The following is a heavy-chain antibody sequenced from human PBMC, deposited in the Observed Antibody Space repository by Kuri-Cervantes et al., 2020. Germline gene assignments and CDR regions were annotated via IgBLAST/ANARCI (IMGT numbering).Heavy chain of an antibody. J-gene: IGHJ4*02. CDR2: ISYDGSNK. D-gene: IGHD6-6*01. CDR1: GFTFSSYA. CDR3: ARSLEYSSSSG. Sequence: GGSLRLSCAASGFTFSSYAIHWVRQAPGKGLEWVAVISYDGSNKYYADSVKGRFTISRDNSKNTLYLQMNSLRAEDTAVYYCARSLEYSSSSGWGQGTLVTVSS. V-gene: IGHV3-30-3*01.